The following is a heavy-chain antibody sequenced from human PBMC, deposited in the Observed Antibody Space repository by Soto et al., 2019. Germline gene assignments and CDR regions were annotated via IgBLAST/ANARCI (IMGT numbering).Heavy chain of an antibody. D-gene: IGHD6-19*01. CDR3: VKDGSSGWPYFYDMDV. V-gene: IGHV3-30*18. J-gene: IGHJ6*02. CDR2: ISYDGRNK. Sequence: QVQLVESGGGVVQPGRSLRLSCAASGFTFSSYGMHWVRQAPGKGLEWVAVISYDGRNKYYADAVKGRFTISRDNSKNTLYLHMSSLRAEDTDVYYCVKDGSSGWPYFYDMDVWGQGTTVTVSS. CDR1: GFTFSSYG.